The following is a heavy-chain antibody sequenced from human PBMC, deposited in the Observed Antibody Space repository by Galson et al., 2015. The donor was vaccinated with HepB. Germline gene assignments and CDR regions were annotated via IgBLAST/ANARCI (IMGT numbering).Heavy chain of an antibody. CDR1: GYTFTSYD. J-gene: IGHJ4*02. V-gene: IGHV1-8*01. Sequence: SVKVSCKASGYTFTSYDINWVRQATGQGLEWMGWMNPNSGNTGYAQKFQGRVTMTRNTSISTAYMELSSLRSEDTAVYYCARSGGSSWPHDYWGQGTLVTVSS. D-gene: IGHD6-13*01. CDR3: ARSGGSSWPHDY. CDR2: MNPNSGNT.